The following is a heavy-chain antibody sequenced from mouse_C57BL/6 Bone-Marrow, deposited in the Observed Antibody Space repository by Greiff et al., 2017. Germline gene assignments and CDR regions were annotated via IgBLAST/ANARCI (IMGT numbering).Heavy chain of an antibody. CDR1: GYTFTSYT. CDR2: INPSSGYT. Sequence: QVQLQQSGAELARPGASVKMSCKASGYTFTSYTMHWVKQRPGQGLEWIGYINPSSGYTKYNQKFKDKVTLTADNSSSTAYMQLSSLTSEDSAVYCCARTTTADYWGQGTTLTVSS. CDR3: ARTTTADY. D-gene: IGHD1-2*01. V-gene: IGHV1-4*01. J-gene: IGHJ2*01.